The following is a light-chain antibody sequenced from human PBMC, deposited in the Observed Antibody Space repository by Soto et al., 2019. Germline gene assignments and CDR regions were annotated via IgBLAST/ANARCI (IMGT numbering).Light chain of an antibody. CDR2: QNN. CDR1: SSNIGAGYD. J-gene: IGLJ2*01. V-gene: IGLV1-40*01. CDR3: QSYDSSLSAVV. Sequence: QSVLTQPPSESGAPGQRVSISCTGSSSNIGAGYDVHWYEHLPGTAPKLLIYQNNNRPSGVPDRFSGSKSGTSASLAITGLQAEDEADYYCQSYDSSLSAVVFGGGTKLTVL.